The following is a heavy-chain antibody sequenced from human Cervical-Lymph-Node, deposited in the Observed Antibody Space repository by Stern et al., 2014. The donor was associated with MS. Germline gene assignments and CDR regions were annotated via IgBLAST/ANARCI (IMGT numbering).Heavy chain of an antibody. J-gene: IGHJ5*02. CDR2: IYDSASP. D-gene: IGHD2-2*01. CDR1: GGSISSGDYY. Sequence: VQLVESGPGLVKPSQTLSLTCTVSGGSISSGDYYWSWIRQPPGKCLEWIGDIYDSASPYYNPSLKSRVTISVDTSKNQFSLKLSSDCSSTSCPNWFDPWGQGTLVTVSS. CDR3: DP. V-gene: IGHV4-30-4*01.